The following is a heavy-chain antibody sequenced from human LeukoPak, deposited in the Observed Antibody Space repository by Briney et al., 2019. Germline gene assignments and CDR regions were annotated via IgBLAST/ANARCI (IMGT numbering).Heavy chain of an antibody. V-gene: IGHV4-38-2*02. Sequence: KPSETLSLTCTVSGYSISSGYYWGWIRPPPGKGLEWIGSIYHSGNTYYNPSLKSRVTISVDTSKNQFSLKLSSVTAADTAVYYCASSNSGSYVDYWGQGTLVTVSS. CDR1: GYSISSGYY. D-gene: IGHD1-26*01. CDR3: ASSNSGSYVDY. J-gene: IGHJ4*02. CDR2: IYHSGNT.